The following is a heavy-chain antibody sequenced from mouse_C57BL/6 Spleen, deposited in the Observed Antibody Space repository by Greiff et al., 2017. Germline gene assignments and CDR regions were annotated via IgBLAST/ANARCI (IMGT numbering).Heavy chain of an antibody. CDR3: ARGRGEYPMAMEN. J-gene: IGHJ4*01. Sequence: EVQLQESGPELVKPGASVKISCKASGYSFTGYYMNWVKQSPEKSLEWIGEINPSTGGTTYNQKFKAKATLTVDKSSSTAYMQLKSLTSEDSAVSNCARGRGEYPMAMENCGQGTSVSASS. V-gene: IGHV1-42*01. CDR1: GYSFTGYY. D-gene: IGHD5-2*01. CDR2: INPSTGGT.